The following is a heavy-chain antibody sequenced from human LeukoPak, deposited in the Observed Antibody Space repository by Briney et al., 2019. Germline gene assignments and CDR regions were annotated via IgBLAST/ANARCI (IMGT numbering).Heavy chain of an antibody. J-gene: IGHJ6*03. CDR1: GFTFNTYS. V-gene: IGHV3-21*04. D-gene: IGHD1-1*01. Sequence: PGGSLRLSCEASGFTFNTYSMNWARQAPGKGLEWVSSIDSSGGYMFYADSVKGRFIISRDNAKDSLYLQMNSLRAEDTAVYYCAKGQVEPGHYYYYMDVWGKGTTVTVSS. CDR3: AKGQVEPGHYYYYMDV. CDR2: IDSSGGYM.